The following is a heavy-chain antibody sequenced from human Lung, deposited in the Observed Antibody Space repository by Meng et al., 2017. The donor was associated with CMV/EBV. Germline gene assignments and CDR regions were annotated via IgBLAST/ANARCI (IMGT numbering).Heavy chain of an antibody. J-gene: IGHJ4*02. V-gene: IGHV3-7*01. Sequence: SCAASGFTFSSYWMSWVRQAPGKGLEWVANIKQDGSEKYYVDSVKGRFTISRDNAKNSLYLQMNSLRAEDTAVYYCARISDMTGTTYYFDYLGQAXLVTVSS. CDR3: ARISDMTGTTYYFDY. CDR2: IKQDGSEK. CDR1: GFTFSSYW. D-gene: IGHD1-20*01.